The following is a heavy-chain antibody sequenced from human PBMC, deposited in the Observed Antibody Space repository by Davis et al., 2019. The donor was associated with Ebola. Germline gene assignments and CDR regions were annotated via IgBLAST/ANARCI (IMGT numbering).Heavy chain of an antibody. CDR1: GFTFSSYA. CDR3: AKDRTPYYYDSSGYYRALFDY. CDR2: ISGSGGST. V-gene: IGHV3-23*01. D-gene: IGHD3-22*01. J-gene: IGHJ4*02. Sequence: GESLKISCAASGFTFSSYAMSWVRQAPGKGLEWVSAISGSGGSTYYADSVKGRFTISRDNSKNTLYLQMNSLRAEDTAVYYCAKDRTPYYYDSSGYYRALFDYWGQGTLVTVSS.